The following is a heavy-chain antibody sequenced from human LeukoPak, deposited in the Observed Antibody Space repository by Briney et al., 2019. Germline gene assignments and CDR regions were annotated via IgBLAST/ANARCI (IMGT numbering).Heavy chain of an antibody. Sequence: ASVKVSCKASGYTFTSYDINWVRQATGQGLEWMGIINPSGGSTSYAQKFQGRVTMTRDTSTSTVYMELSSLRSEDTAVYYCARGDSSGWETFDYWGQGTLVTVSS. CDR2: INPSGGST. D-gene: IGHD6-19*01. V-gene: IGHV1-46*01. CDR3: ARGDSSGWETFDY. CDR1: GYTFTSYD. J-gene: IGHJ4*02.